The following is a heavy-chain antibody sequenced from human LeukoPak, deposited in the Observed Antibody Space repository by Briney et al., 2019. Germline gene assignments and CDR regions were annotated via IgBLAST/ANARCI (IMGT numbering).Heavy chain of an antibody. J-gene: IGHJ4*02. CDR2: IKQDGSEK. CDR1: GFTFSSYW. V-gene: IGHV3-7*01. D-gene: IGHD3-22*01. CDR3: ARDSVHGYYDSSGYSALIDY. Sequence: GESLRLSCAASGFTFSSYWMSWVRQAPGKGLEWVANIKQDGSEKYYVDSVKGRFTISRDNAKNSLYLQMNSLRAEDTAVYYCARDSVHGYYDSSGYSALIDYWGQGTLVTVSS.